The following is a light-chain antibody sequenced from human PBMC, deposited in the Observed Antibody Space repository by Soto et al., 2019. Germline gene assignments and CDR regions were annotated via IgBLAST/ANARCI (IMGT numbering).Light chain of an antibody. Sequence: DIQMTQSPSTLSASVGDRVTITCRASESVSSWLAWYQQKPGRTPKLLIYQASTLETVVPSRFSGSGSGTEFTLTIISLQPDDFATYYCQQYNAYSQAFGQGTKVEIK. CDR1: ESVSSW. V-gene: IGKV1-5*03. CDR2: QAS. CDR3: QQYNAYSQA. J-gene: IGKJ1*01.